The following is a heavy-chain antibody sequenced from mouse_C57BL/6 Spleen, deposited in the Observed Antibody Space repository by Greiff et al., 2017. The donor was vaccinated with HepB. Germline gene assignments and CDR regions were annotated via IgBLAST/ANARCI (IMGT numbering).Heavy chain of an antibody. D-gene: IGHD2-4*01. CDR3: THLYYDYPWFAY. CDR1: GFTFSSYA. J-gene: IGHJ3*01. CDR2: ISSGGDYI. Sequence: EVKLVESGEGLVKPGGSLKLSCAASGFTFSSYAMSWVRQTPEKRLEWVAYISSGGDYIYYADTVKGRFTISRDNARNTLYLQMSSLKSEDTAMYYCTHLYYDYPWFAYWGQGTLVTVSA. V-gene: IGHV5-9-1*02.